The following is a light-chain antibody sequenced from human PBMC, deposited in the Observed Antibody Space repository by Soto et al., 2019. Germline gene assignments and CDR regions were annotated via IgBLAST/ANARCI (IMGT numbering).Light chain of an antibody. Sequence: VLTQSPATLSLSPVERATLSCRASQSVSSDLAWYQQKPGQAPRLLIYDTSTRATGVPTRFSGSRSGAEFTLTINSLQSEDFAVYYCQPYNNWPLTFGGGTKVDIK. CDR2: DTS. V-gene: IGKV3-15*01. CDR3: QPYNNWPLT. J-gene: IGKJ4*01. CDR1: QSVSSD.